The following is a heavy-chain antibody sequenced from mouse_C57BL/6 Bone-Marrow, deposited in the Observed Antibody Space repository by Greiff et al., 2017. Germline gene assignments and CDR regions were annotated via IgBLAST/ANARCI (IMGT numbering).Heavy chain of an antibody. CDR3: ARVYYGNPFAY. Sequence: VKLQQPGAELVRPGTSVKLSCKASGYTFTSYWMHWVKQRPGQGLEWIGVIDPSDSYTNYNQKFKGKATLTVDTSSSTAYMQLSSLTSEDSAVYYCARVYYGNPFAYWGQGTLVTVSA. CDR1: GYTFTSYW. D-gene: IGHD2-1*01. J-gene: IGHJ3*01. V-gene: IGHV1-59*01. CDR2: IDPSDSYT.